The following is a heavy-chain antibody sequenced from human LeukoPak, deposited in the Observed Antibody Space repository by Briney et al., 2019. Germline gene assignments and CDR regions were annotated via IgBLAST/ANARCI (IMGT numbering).Heavy chain of an antibody. Sequence: SETLSLTCTVSGGSISSYYWSWFRQPPGKGLEWIGYIYYSGSTNYNPSLKSRVTISVDTSKNQFSLKLSSVTAADTAVYYCARSRWSSGYDPGAFDYWGQGTLVTVSS. V-gene: IGHV4-59*01. CDR2: IYYSGST. CDR3: ARSRWSSGYDPGAFDY. J-gene: IGHJ4*02. CDR1: GGSISSYY. D-gene: IGHD3-3*01.